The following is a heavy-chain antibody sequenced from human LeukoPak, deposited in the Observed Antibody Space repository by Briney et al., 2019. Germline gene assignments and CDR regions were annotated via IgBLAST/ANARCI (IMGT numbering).Heavy chain of an antibody. Sequence: GESLKISCKGSGFKFSSYWIGWVRQMPGKGLEWMGIISTGDSSTKYSPSFQGRVSISADKSSSTAYQQWNSLAASDTAMYYCARLGGGGGIYLYGLDVWGQGTTVTVSS. V-gene: IGHV5-51*01. J-gene: IGHJ6*02. CDR1: GFKFSSYW. D-gene: IGHD2-15*01. CDR2: ISTGDSST. CDR3: ARLGGGGGIYLYGLDV.